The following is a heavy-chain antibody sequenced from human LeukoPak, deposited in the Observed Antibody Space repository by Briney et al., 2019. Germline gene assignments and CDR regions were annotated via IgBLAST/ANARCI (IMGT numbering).Heavy chain of an antibody. CDR1: GFTFSSYG. CDR3: AKAGLLWFGELFYFDY. D-gene: IGHD3-10*01. CDR2: ISYDGSNK. Sequence: GGSLRLSCAASGFTFSSYGMHWVRQATGKGLEWVAVISYDGSNKYYADSVKGRFTISRDNSKNTLYLQMNSLRAEDTAVYYSAKAGLLWFGELFYFDYWGQGTLVTVSS. J-gene: IGHJ4*02. V-gene: IGHV3-30*18.